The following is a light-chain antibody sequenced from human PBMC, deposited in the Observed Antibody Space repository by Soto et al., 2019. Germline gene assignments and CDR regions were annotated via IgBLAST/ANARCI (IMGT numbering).Light chain of an antibody. V-gene: IGKV3-20*01. Sequence: IVFTQSPCTLSLSPGERATLSCRTSQSVNSNYLAWYQQKPGQATRLLIFGASTRATCISDRFRGRGSGTDFILTITRLEPDAFAVYYCHQYGRTFGQGTKVEI. J-gene: IGKJ2*01. CDR2: GAS. CDR3: HQYGRT. CDR1: QSVNSNY.